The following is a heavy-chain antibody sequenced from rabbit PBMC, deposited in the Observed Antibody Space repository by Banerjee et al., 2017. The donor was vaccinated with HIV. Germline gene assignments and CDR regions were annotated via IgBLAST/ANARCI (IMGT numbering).Heavy chain of an antibody. CDR1: GFSFSYKYV. CDR2: IDAGSGTT. J-gene: IGHJ4*01. Sequence: QEQLVESGGGLVKPEGSLTLTCTASGFSFSYKYVMCWVRQAPGKGLEWIGCIDAGSGTTYYANWAKGRFTISKTSSTTVTLQMTSLTAADTATYFCARDRDWTLDLWGQGTLVTVS. V-gene: IGHV1S45*01. D-gene: IGHD4-2*01. CDR3: ARDRDWTLDL.